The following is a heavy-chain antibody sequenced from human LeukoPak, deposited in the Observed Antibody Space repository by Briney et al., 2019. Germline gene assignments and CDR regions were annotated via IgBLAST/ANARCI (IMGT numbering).Heavy chain of an antibody. CDR1: IDSFTNYY. V-gene: IGHV4-34*01. Sequence: SETLSLTCAVYIDSFTNYYWNWIRQTPGKGLEWIGEVNDSGGTNIDPSLKSRVTISVDTSKNQFSLKLSSVTAADTAVYYCARDARGYYFDYWGQGTLVTVSS. J-gene: IGHJ4*02. CDR3: ARDARGYYFDY. D-gene: IGHD6-6*01. CDR2: VNDSGGT.